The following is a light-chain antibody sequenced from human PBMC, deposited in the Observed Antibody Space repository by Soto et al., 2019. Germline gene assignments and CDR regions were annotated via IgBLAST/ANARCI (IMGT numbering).Light chain of an antibody. J-gene: IGKJ1*01. CDR2: GTS. CDR1: QSVGNN. Sequence: EILMTQSPATLSVSPGEGATLSCRASQSVGNNLAWYQQIPGQAPRLVMFGTSTRATGIPARFSGGGSGTEFTLTISSLQSEDFAVYYCQHYSDWPRTFGQGTKVEIK. CDR3: QHYSDWPRT. V-gene: IGKV3-15*01.